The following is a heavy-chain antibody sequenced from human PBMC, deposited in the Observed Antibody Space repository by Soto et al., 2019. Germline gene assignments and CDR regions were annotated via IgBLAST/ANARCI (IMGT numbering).Heavy chain of an antibody. Sequence: GGSLRLSCAASGFTFSSYSMNWVRQAPGKGLEWVSSISSSSSYIYYADSVKGRFTISRDNAKNSLYLKMNSLRAEDTAVYYCAREVGSGYDLVGYWGQGTLVTVSS. D-gene: IGHD5-12*01. CDR2: ISSSSSYI. CDR1: GFTFSSYS. CDR3: AREVGSGYDLVGY. V-gene: IGHV3-21*01. J-gene: IGHJ4*02.